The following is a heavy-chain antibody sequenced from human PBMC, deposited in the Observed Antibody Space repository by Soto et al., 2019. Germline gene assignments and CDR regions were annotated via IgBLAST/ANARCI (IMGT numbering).Heavy chain of an antibody. CDR3: ASQGDCSGGSCYSTLWY. J-gene: IGHJ4*02. V-gene: IGHV1-46*03. D-gene: IGHD2-15*01. CDR2: INPSGGST. CDR1: GYTFTSYY. Sequence: QVQLVQSGAEVKKPGASVKVSCKASGYTFTSYYMHWVRQAPGQGLEWMGIINPSGGSTSYAQKFQGRVTMTRDTSTSTVYMELSSLRSEDTAVYYCASQGDCSGGSCYSTLWYWGQGTLVTVSS.